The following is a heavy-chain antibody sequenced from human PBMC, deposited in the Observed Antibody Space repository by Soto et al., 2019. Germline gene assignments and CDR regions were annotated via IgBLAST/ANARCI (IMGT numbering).Heavy chain of an antibody. Sequence: PSATLSLTCSVSGGSISTYYWSWIRQPAGKGLEWIGRIYRSGGTNFNPSLMSRVSMSVDTSKNQFSLKLSSVVAADTAVYYCARGAAAGVDYGMDVWGQGTTVTVSS. J-gene: IGHJ6*02. CDR1: GGSISTYY. V-gene: IGHV4-4*07. CDR3: ARGAAAGVDYGMDV. D-gene: IGHD6-13*01. CDR2: IYRSGGT.